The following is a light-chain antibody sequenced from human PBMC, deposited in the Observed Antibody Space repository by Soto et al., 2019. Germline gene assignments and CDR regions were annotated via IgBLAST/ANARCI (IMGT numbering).Light chain of an antibody. J-gene: IGLJ1*01. CDR1: SSDVGGYNY. Sequence: QSALTQPASVSGSPGQSIASSCTGTSSDVGGYNYVSWYQQHPGKDPKLMIHEVSNRPSGVSDRFSGSKSGNTASLTISGLQADDEADYYCSSHTTYPTRVFGTGTKLTVL. CDR3: SSHTTYPTRV. V-gene: IGLV2-14*01. CDR2: EVS.